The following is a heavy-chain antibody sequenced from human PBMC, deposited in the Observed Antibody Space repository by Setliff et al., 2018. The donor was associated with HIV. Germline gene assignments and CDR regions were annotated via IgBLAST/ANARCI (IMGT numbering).Heavy chain of an antibody. V-gene: IGHV1-46*01. J-gene: IGHJ5*02. CDR2: INPSGGST. Sequence: ASVKVSCKASGYTFTSYYMHWVRQAPAQGLEWMGIINPSGGSTGYAQKFQGRVTMTRDTSTSTVYMELSSLRSEETAVYYCARGGPLITMVRGVLRWFDPWGQGTLVTVSS. CDR3: ARGGPLITMVRGVLRWFDP. D-gene: IGHD3-10*01. CDR1: GYTFTSYY.